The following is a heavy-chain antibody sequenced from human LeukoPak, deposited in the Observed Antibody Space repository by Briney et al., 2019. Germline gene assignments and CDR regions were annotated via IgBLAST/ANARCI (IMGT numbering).Heavy chain of an antibody. V-gene: IGHV4-59*01. J-gene: IGHJ4*02. D-gene: IGHD2-15*01. CDR3: ARIGVGKAFDY. Sequence: PSETLSLTCTVSGGSISSYYWSWIRQPPGKGLESIGYIYYSGSTNSNPSLKSRVTISVDTSKNQFSQKLSSVTAADTAVYYCARIGVGKAFDYWGQGTLVTVSS. CDR1: GGSISSYY. CDR2: IYYSGST.